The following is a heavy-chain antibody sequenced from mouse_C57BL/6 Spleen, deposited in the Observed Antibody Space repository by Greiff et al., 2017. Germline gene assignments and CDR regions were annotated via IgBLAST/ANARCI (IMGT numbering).Heavy chain of an antibody. J-gene: IGHJ3*01. CDR3: ARKGPYDGRFAY. CDR2: IYWDDDK. CDR1: GFSLSTSGMG. Sequence: QVTLKESGPGILQSSQTLSLTCSFSGFSLSTSGMGVSWIRQPSGKGLEWLAHIYWDDDKRYNPSLKRRLTISKDTSRNQVFLKITRVDTADTATYSCARKGPYDGRFAYWGQGTLVTVAA. V-gene: IGHV8-12*01. D-gene: IGHD2-3*01.